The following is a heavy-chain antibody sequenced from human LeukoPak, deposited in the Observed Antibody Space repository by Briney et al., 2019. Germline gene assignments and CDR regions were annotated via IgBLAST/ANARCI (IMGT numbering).Heavy chain of an antibody. V-gene: IGHV1-69*05. CDR1: GGTFSSYA. J-gene: IGHJ4*02. Sequence: ASVKVSCKASGGTFSSYAISWVRQAPGQGLEWMGGIIPIFGTANYAQKFQGRVTITTDESTSTAYMELSSLRSEDTAVYYCARDVAGIVGAPSGSDYWGQGTLVTVSS. D-gene: IGHD1-26*01. CDR3: ARDVAGIVGAPSGSDY. CDR2: IIPIFGTA.